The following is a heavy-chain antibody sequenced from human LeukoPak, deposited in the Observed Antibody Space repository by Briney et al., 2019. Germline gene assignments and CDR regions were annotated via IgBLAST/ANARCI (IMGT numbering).Heavy chain of an antibody. D-gene: IGHD6-13*01. CDR3: AKARAGDITAAFNY. V-gene: IGHV3-23*01. J-gene: IGHJ4*02. CDR2: ITSGANT. Sequence: GGSLRLSCAASGFTFNTYAMSWVRQAPGKGLEWVSGITSGANTYYADSVKGRFTISRDNSENTLNLQMNSLRAEDTAIYYCAKARAGDITAAFNYWGQGTLVTVS. CDR1: GFTFNTYA.